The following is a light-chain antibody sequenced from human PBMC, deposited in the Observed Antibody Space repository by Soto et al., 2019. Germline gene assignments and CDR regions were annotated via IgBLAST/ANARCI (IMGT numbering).Light chain of an antibody. J-gene: IGKJ1*01. CDR3: QHYGSSSWT. Sequence: EIVLTQSPCTLSLSQGERATLSCRASQSVSSSYLAWYQQKPGQAPRLLIYGTSSRATAIPDRFSGSGSGTDFTLTISRLGPEDFAVYYCQHYGSSSWTFGQGTKVEIK. CDR2: GTS. V-gene: IGKV3-20*01. CDR1: QSVSSSY.